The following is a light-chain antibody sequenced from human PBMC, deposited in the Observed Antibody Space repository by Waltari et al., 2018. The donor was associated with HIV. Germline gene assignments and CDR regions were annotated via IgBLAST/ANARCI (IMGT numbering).Light chain of an antibody. CDR1: SSDVGCYNL. J-gene: IGLJ3*02. Sequence: QSALTQPASGSGSPGQSITISRTGSSSDVGCYNLVSWYQQHPGKAPKLMIYEGINRPSGISNRFSGSKSGNTASLTISGLPAEDEADYYCCSYAGSSNCVFGGGTKLTVL. V-gene: IGLV2-23*01. CDR3: CSYAGSSNCV. CDR2: EGI.